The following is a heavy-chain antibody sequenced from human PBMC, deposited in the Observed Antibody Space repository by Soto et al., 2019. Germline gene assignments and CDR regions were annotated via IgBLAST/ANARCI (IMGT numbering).Heavy chain of an antibody. D-gene: IGHD2-2*01. CDR2: IHYRGST. Sequence: SEPLWLTYTVAGGTCSSYGGSWIRQPPGKGLEWIRYIHYRGSTNYNPSLKSRVTMSPGTSENQFSLRLTSVTAADTAVYYCARVNQLAPKRNAFDIWGQGTMVTVSS. V-gene: IGHV4-59*01. J-gene: IGHJ3*02. CDR1: GGTCSSYG. CDR3: ARVNQLAPKRNAFDI.